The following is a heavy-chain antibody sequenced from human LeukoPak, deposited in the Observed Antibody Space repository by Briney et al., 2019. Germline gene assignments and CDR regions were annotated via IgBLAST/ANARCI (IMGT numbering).Heavy chain of an antibody. Sequence: GGSLRLSCAASGFTFDDYTMHWVRQAPGKGLEWASLISWDGDSTYYADSVEGRFTISRDISKNSLYLQMNSLRIEDTAFYYCAKDYRSSGFYAYFQHWGQGTLVTVSS. D-gene: IGHD6-19*01. V-gene: IGHV3-43*01. CDR2: ISWDGDST. CDR1: GFTFDDYT. J-gene: IGHJ1*01. CDR3: AKDYRSSGFYAYFQH.